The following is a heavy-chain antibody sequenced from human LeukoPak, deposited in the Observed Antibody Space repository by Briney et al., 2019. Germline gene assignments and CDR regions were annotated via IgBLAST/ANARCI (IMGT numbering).Heavy chain of an antibody. CDR1: GYTFTNFW. Sequence: HGESLKISCKGSGYTFTNFWIGWVRQMPGKGLDWMGIINPGDSDTRYSPSFQGQVTISADKSISTAYLQWSSLKASDTAIYYCARWLGYCSSFTCYQPFDYWGQGTLVTISS. J-gene: IGHJ4*02. V-gene: IGHV5-51*01. CDR3: ARWLGYCSSFTCYQPFDY. CDR2: INPGDSDT. D-gene: IGHD2-2*01.